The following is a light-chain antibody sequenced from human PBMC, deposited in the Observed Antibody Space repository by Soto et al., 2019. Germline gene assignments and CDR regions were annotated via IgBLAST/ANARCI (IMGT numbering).Light chain of an antibody. CDR1: PSASST. Sequence: EIVLPQSPAPLPLSPGERATLSCRASPSASSTLAWYQQKPGQAPRLLTYDASSRATGIPARFSGSGSGTEFTLTISSLEPEDFAVYYCQQRSNWPVTFGQGTRVDI. J-gene: IGKJ1*01. CDR2: DAS. V-gene: IGKV3-11*01. CDR3: QQRSNWPVT.